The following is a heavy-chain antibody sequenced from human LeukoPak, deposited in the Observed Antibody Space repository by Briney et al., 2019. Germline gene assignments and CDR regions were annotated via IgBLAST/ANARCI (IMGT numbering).Heavy chain of an antibody. V-gene: IGHV1-24*01. J-gene: IGHJ5*02. CDR1: GYTLTELS. Sequence: ASVKASCKVSGYTLTELSMHWVRQAPGKGLEWMGGFDPEDGETIYAQKFQGRVTMTEDTSTDTAYMELSSLRSEDTAVYYCATDFKGKTYYDILTGYYRDSGNWFDPWGQGTLVTVSS. CDR3: ATDFKGKTYYDILTGYYRDSGNWFDP. CDR2: FDPEDGET. D-gene: IGHD3-9*01.